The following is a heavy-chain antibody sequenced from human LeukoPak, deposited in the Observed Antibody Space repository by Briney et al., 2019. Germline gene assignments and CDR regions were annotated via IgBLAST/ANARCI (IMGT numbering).Heavy chain of an antibody. Sequence: ASVKVSCKASGYTFTSYGISWVRQAPGQGLEWMGWISAYNGNTNYALKLQGRVTMTTDTSTSTAYMELRSLRSDDTAVYCCARDRPYIVVVPAAKDYYYGMDVWGQGTTVTVSS. CDR1: GYTFTSYG. CDR2: ISAYNGNT. CDR3: ARDRPYIVVVPAAKDYYYGMDV. V-gene: IGHV1-18*01. D-gene: IGHD2-2*01. J-gene: IGHJ6*02.